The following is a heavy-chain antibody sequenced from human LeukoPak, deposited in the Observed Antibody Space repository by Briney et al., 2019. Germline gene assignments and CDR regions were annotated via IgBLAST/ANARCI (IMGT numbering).Heavy chain of an antibody. CDR3: ARGTGFDP. J-gene: IGHJ5*02. CDR1: GFTFSSYA. CDR2: ISYDGSNK. Sequence: GGSLRLSCAASGFTFSSYAMHGVRQAPGKGLEWVAVISYDGSNKYYADSVKGRFTISRDNSKNTLYLQMNSLRAEDTAVYYCARGTGFDPWGQGTLVTVSS. D-gene: IGHD1/OR15-1a*01. V-gene: IGHV3-30-3*01.